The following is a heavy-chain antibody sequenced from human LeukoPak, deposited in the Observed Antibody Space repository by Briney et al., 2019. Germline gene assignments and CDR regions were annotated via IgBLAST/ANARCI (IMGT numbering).Heavy chain of an antibody. CDR3: AKAPVTSCRGAYCYPFDY. CDR1: GFTFSSYA. D-gene: IGHD2-21*01. V-gene: IGHV3-23*01. J-gene: IGHJ4*02. Sequence: GGSLRLSCAASGFTFSSYAMSWVRQAPGKGLEWVSAISGSGGSTYYADSVKGRFTISRDNSKNTLYLQMNSLRAEDTAVYYCAKAPVTSCRGAYCYPFDYWGQGTLVTVSS. CDR2: ISGSGGST.